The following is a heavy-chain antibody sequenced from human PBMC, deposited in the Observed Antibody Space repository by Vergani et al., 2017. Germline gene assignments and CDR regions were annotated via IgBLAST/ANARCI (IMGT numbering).Heavy chain of an antibody. J-gene: IGHJ5*01. V-gene: IGHV3-74*03. Sequence: DVHLAESGGGFFQPGGSLRLSCSASGFSFNSYWMHWVRQVPGKGLLWVSRIKSDGSIIAYADSVKGRFTISRDNAQNTLYLQMNSLRVEDTGVYYCARARCIETCYMSKWLDSWGQGTLVTVSS. CDR3: ARARCIETCYMSKWLDS. D-gene: IGHD3-9*01. CDR2: IKSDGSII. CDR1: GFSFNSYW.